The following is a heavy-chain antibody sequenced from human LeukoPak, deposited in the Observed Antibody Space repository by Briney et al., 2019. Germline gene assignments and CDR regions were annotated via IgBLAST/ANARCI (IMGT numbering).Heavy chain of an antibody. Sequence: GGSLRLSCAASGFTFSSYSMNWVRQAPGKGLEWVSSISSSSSYIYYADSVKGRFTISRDNAKNSLYLQMNSLRAEDTAVYYCARTYYDILTGHVHDAFDIWGQRTMVTVSS. V-gene: IGHV3-21*01. CDR2: ISSSSSYI. CDR3: ARTYYDILTGHVHDAFDI. D-gene: IGHD3-9*01. J-gene: IGHJ3*02. CDR1: GFTFSSYS.